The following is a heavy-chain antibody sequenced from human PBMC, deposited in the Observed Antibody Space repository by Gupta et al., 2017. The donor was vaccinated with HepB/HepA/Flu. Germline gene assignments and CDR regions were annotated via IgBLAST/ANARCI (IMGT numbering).Heavy chain of an antibody. CDR1: GFTFTDYA. V-gene: IGHV3-43*02. CDR3: AKEITMVRGARIGMDV. CDR2: ISGDGGST. D-gene: IGHD3-10*01. J-gene: IGHJ6*02. Sequence: EVQLVESGGGVVQPGGSLRLSCAASGFTFTDYALHCVSQAPGSGLKWVSLISGDGGSTYYADSVKGRFTISRDNSKNSLYLQMKSLRTEDTALYYCAKEITMVRGARIGMDVWCQGTTVTVSS.